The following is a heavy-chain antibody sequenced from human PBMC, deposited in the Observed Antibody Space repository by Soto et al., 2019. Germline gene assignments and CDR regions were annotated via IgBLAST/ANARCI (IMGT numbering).Heavy chain of an antibody. J-gene: IGHJ4*02. Sequence: PGGSLRLSCAASGFTFSSYAMSWARQAPGKGLEWVSGISGSGLSTNYADSVKGRFTISRDNSKNTLYLQMNSLRAEDTAVYYCAKMTTRRFDYWGQGTLVTVSS. CDR1: GFTFSSYA. CDR3: AKMTTRRFDY. D-gene: IGHD4-17*01. CDR2: ISGSGLST. V-gene: IGHV3-23*01.